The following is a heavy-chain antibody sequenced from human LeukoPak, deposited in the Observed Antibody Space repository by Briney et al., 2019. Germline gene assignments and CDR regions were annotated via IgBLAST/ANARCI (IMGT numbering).Heavy chain of an antibody. CDR3: AREDSSGETYNWFDP. D-gene: IGHD6-19*01. V-gene: IGHV4-59*01. J-gene: IGHJ5*02. Sequence: PSETLSLTCNVSGGSIGGYYWSWIRQPPGKGLEWIGYIYSSGSTNYNPSLKSRVTMSVDTSKNQFSLKVSSVTAADTAVYYCAREDSSGETYNWFDPWGQGTLVTVSS. CDR2: IYSSGST. CDR1: GGSIGGYY.